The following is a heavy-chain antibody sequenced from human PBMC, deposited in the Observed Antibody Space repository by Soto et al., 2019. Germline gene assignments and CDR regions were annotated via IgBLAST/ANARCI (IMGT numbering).Heavy chain of an antibody. Sequence: ASVKVSCKVSGYTLTELSMHWVRQAPGKGLEWMGGFDPEDGETIYAQKFQGRVTMTEDTSTDTAYMELSSLRSEDTAVYYCATAYRSPTKLDYWGQGTLVTVSS. V-gene: IGHV1-24*01. D-gene: IGHD6-13*01. J-gene: IGHJ4*02. CDR2: FDPEDGET. CDR1: GYTLTELS. CDR3: ATAYRSPTKLDY.